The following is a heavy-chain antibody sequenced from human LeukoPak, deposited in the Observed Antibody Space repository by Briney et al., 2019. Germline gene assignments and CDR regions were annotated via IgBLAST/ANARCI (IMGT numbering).Heavy chain of an antibody. J-gene: IGHJ6*02. CDR1: GGSISSYY. CDR2: IYYSGST. V-gene: IGHV4-59*08. D-gene: IGHD3-9*01. CDR3: ASLYYDILTGYYGSYGMDV. Sequence: SETLSLTCTVSGGSISSYYWSWIRQPPGKGLEWIGYIYYSGSTNYNPSLKSRVTISVDTSKNQFSLKLSSVTAADTAVYYCASLYYDILTGYYGSYGMDVWGQGTTVTVSS.